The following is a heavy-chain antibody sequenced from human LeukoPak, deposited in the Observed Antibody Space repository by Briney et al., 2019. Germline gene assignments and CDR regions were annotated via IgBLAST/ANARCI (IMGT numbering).Heavy chain of an antibody. J-gene: IGHJ5*02. CDR2: INPSGGST. CDR1: GYTFSSYY. D-gene: IGHD3-22*01. CDR3: ARADSGGDSSGYKWFDP. Sequence: GASVKVSCKASGYTFSSYYMHWLRQAPGQGLEWMGIINPSGGSTSYAQKFQGRITMTRDTSTSTVYMELSSLRSEDTAVYYCARADSGGDSSGYKWFDPWGQGTLVTVSS. V-gene: IGHV1-46*01.